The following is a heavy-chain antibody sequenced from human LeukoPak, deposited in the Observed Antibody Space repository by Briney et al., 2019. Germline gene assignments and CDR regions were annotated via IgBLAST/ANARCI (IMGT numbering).Heavy chain of an antibody. J-gene: IGHJ4*01. CDR2: ISQNGGEK. V-gene: IGHV3-7*01. CDR3: ARDGTAAGLYFDL. CDR1: GFTFSDYW. D-gene: IGHD6-13*01. Sequence: PGGSLRLSCAVSGFTFSDYWMNWVRQAPGKGLEWVASISQNGGEKSYVDSVKGRFTISRDNPKNSLYLQMGSLRAEDTAVYYCARDGTAAGLYFDLWGQGTLVTVSS.